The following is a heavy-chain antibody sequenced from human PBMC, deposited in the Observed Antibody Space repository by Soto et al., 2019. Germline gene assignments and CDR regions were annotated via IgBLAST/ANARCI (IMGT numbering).Heavy chain of an antibody. J-gene: IGHJ2*01. CDR1: GFTFSDSA. V-gene: IGHV3-73*01. CDR3: TRYSNSSGWYFDF. D-gene: IGHD6-6*01. CDR2: IRSKGNSYAT. Sequence: EVQLVESGGGLVQPDGSLKLSCAASGFTFSDSAMHWVRQVSGKGLEWVGRIRSKGNSYATEYAASVKGRFTMSRDDSKNTAYLQMISLTTEDTAVYYCTRYSNSSGWYFDFWGRGTLVTVAS.